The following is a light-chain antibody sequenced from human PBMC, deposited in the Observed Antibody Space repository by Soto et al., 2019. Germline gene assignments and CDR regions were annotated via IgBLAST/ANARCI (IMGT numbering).Light chain of an antibody. V-gene: IGKV1-39*01. J-gene: IGKJ2*01. Sequence: DIQMTQSPSSLSASVGDRVTITCRASQSISSYLNWYQQKPGKAPKLLIYAASSLQSGVPSRFSGSVSGTDFTLTISSLQPEDFATYYCQQSYSTPYTVGQGTKLEIK. CDR1: QSISSY. CDR2: AAS. CDR3: QQSYSTPYT.